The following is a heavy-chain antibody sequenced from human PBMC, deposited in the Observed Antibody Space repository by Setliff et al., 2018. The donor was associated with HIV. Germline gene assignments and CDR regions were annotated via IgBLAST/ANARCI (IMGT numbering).Heavy chain of an antibody. CDR1: GYSFTAYQ. D-gene: IGHD1-1*01. Sequence: GASVKVSCKTFGYSFTAYQMHWLRQAPGQGLEWMGRINRDNGGIDYAQKFQGRVTVTRDTSINTAYMELSSLRSEDTAVYYCARNPQPTGTPDYYYYYYMDVWGKGTTVTVSS. V-gene: IGHV1-2*06. J-gene: IGHJ6*03. CDR2: INRDNGGI. CDR3: ARNPQPTGTPDYYYYYYMDV.